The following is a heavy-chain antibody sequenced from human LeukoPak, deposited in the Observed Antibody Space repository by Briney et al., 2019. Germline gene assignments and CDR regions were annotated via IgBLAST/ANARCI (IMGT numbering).Heavy chain of an antibody. D-gene: IGHD3-22*01. V-gene: IGHV3-72*01. CDR2: TRDKARGYTT. Sequence: GGSPRLSCAASGVTLSDHHMDWVRQAPGKGLEWVGRTRDKARGYTTEYAASVKGRFTISRDDSKTLVYLQMNSLRTEDTAVYFCARDGAEGDNSAFDMWGQGTVVTVSS. CDR3: ARDGAEGDNSAFDM. J-gene: IGHJ3*02. CDR1: GVTLSDHH.